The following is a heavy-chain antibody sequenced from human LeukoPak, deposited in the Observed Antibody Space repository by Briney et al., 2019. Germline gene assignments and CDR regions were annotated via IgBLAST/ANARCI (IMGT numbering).Heavy chain of an antibody. J-gene: IGHJ4*02. CDR2: IYYSGST. Sequence: SETLSLTXTVSGGSISSYYWSWIRQPPGKGLEWIGYIYYSGSTNSNPSLKSRVTMSVDTSKNQFSLRLSSVTAADTAVYYCARAIQHPYYFDYWGQGTLVTVSS. D-gene: IGHD5-18*01. CDR3: ARAIQHPYYFDY. V-gene: IGHV4-59*01. CDR1: GGSISSYY.